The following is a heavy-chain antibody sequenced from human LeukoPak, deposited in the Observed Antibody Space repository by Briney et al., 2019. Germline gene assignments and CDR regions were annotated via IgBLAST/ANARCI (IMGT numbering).Heavy chain of an antibody. V-gene: IGHV3-23*01. CDR2: ISGSGGST. J-gene: IGHJ4*02. Sequence: GGSPRLSCAASGFTFSSYAMSWVRQAPGKGLEWVSAISGSGGSTYYADSVKGRFTISRDNSKNTLYLQMNSPKAEDTAVYYCAKGSRVIVGSTGIDHWGQGTLVTVSS. CDR3: AKGSRVIVGSTGIDH. CDR1: GFTFSSYA. D-gene: IGHD1-26*01.